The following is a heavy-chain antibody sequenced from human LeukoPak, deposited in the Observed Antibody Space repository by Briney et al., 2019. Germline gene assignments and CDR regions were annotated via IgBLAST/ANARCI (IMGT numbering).Heavy chain of an antibody. D-gene: IGHD3-10*01. CDR2: IYHSGRT. CDR1: GYSISSGYY. CDR3: ASPGSGSPFDY. Sequence: KSSETLSLTCTVSGYSISSGYYWGWIRQPPGKGLEWIGSIYHSGRTFYNPSLKSRVTISVDTSKNQFSLKLSSVTAADTGVYYCASPGSGSPFDYWGQGTLVTVSS. V-gene: IGHV4-38-2*02. J-gene: IGHJ4*02.